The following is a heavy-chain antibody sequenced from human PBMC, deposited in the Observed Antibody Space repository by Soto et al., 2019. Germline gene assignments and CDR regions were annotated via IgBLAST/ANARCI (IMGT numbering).Heavy chain of an antibody. CDR3: ARDRGEPRNWFDP. V-gene: IGHV3-11*06. CDR1: GFTFSDYY. CDR2: ISSSSSYT. Sequence: PGGSLRLSCAASGFTFSDYYMSWIRQAPGKGLEWVSYISSSSSYTNYADSVKGRFTISSDNAKNSLYLQMNSLRAEDTAVYYCARDRGEPRNWFDPWGQGTLVTVSS. D-gene: IGHD3-10*01. J-gene: IGHJ5*02.